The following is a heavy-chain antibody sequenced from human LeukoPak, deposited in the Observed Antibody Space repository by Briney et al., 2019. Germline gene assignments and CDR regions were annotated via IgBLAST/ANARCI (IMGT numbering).Heavy chain of an antibody. CDR2: IYPGDSDT. Sequence: GESLKISCKGSGYSFTSYWIGWVRQMPGEGLEWMGIIYPGDSDTRYSPSFQGQVTISADKSISTAYLQWSSLKASDTAMYYCARQRIAAAGPYYYYYYMDVWGKGTTVTISS. CDR3: ARQRIAAAGPYYYYYYMDV. CDR1: GYSFTSYW. D-gene: IGHD6-13*01. V-gene: IGHV5-51*01. J-gene: IGHJ6*03.